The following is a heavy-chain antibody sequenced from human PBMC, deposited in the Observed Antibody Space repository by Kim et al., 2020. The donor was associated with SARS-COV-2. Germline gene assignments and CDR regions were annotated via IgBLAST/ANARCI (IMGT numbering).Heavy chain of an antibody. CDR2: ITGDGDT. CDR1: GFAFNIYA. CDR3: ATGEGSCFSHDCFNY. V-gene: IGHV3-23*01. J-gene: IGHJ4*02. Sequence: GGSLRLSCAASGFAFNIYALNWIRQAPGKGLEWVSVITGDGDTYHADSVKGRFTISRDNTKNMLFLQMNSLRAEDTALYYCATGEGSCFSHDCFNYWGQGTLVPVSS. D-gene: IGHD2-21*02.